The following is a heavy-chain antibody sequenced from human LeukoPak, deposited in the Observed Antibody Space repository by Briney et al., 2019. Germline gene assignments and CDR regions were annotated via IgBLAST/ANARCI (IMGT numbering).Heavy chain of an antibody. CDR2: ISSSSSTI. D-gene: IGHD5-24*01. J-gene: IGHJ6*03. CDR3: ARVLVEMASRGLDYYYYMDV. Sequence: PGGSLRLSCAASGFTFSSYSMNWVRQAPGKGLEWVSCISSSSSTIYYADSVKGRFTISRDNAKNSLYLQMNSLRAEDTAVYYCARVLVEMASRGLDYYYYMDVWGKGTTVTVSS. V-gene: IGHV3-48*01. CDR1: GFTFSSYS.